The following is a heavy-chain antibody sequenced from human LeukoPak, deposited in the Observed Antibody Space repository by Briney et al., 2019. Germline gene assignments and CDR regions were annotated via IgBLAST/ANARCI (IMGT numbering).Heavy chain of an antibody. CDR2: INAGNGNT. CDR3: ARVGQQLGNDY. V-gene: IGHV1-3*01. CDR1: GYTFTSYA. D-gene: IGHD6-13*01. Sequence: GASVKVSFKASGYTFTSYAMHWVRQAPGQRLEWMGWINAGNGNTKYSQKFQGRVTITRDTSASTAYMELSSLRSEDTAVYYCARVGQQLGNDYWGQGALVTVSS. J-gene: IGHJ4*02.